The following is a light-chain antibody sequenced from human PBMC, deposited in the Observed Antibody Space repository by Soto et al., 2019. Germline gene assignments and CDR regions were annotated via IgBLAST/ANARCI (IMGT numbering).Light chain of an antibody. CDR3: WRYAMRTLP. CDR2: GAS. V-gene: IGKV3-15*01. J-gene: IGKJ4*01. CDR1: QSISSN. Sequence: TQCPGAVSVSQGKRATLSCRASQSISSNLAWYQQKPGQAPRLLIYGASTRATGIPARFSGSGSGTEFTLTIMSLQSEGFAVCYFWRYAMRTLPFGG.